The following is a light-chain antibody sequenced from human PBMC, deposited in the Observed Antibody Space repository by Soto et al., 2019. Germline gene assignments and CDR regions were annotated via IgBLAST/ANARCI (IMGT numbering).Light chain of an antibody. J-gene: IGKJ3*01. Sequence: DIQMTQSPSSLSASVGDRVTITSRASQSISSYLNWYQQKPGTAPKLLIYAASSLQSGVPSRFSRSGSVTDFTLTISSLQPEDFATYYCQQSYRTPPPFGPGTKVDIK. CDR3: QQSYRTPPP. CDR1: QSISSY. CDR2: AAS. V-gene: IGKV1-39*01.